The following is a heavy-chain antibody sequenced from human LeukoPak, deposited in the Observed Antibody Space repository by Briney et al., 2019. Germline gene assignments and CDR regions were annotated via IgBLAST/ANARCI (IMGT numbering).Heavy chain of an antibody. CDR3: ARGPYSSSQEFDY. V-gene: IGHV5-51*01. CDR2: IYPGESDT. Sequence: GEPLKFSCKGSGYSFISYWIGWVRQMPGKGLEWMGIIYPGESDTRYSPSFQGQVTISADTSISTAYLQWSTLKAADTAMYYCARGPYSSSQEFDYWGQGTLVTVSS. CDR1: GYSFISYW. J-gene: IGHJ4*02. D-gene: IGHD6-13*01.